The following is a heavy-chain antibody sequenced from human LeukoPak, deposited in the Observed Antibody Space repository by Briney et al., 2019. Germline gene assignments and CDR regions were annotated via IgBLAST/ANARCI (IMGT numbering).Heavy chain of an antibody. D-gene: IGHD2-2*02. CDR1: GYTFTCYY. V-gene: IGHV1-2*06. Sequence: ASVKVSCKASGYTFTCYYMHWVRQAPGQGLEWMGRINPNSGGTNYAQKFQGRVTMTRDTSISTAYMELSRLRSDDTAVYYCARLGPPSGFVYPNFDYWGQGTLVTVSS. CDR3: ARLGPPSGFVYPNFDY. J-gene: IGHJ4*02. CDR2: INPNSGGT.